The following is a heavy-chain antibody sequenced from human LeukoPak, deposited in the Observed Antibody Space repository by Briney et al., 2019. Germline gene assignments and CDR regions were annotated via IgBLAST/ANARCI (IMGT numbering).Heavy chain of an antibody. V-gene: IGHV3-23*01. J-gene: IGHJ4*02. Sequence: GGSLRLSCAASGFTFSSYAMSWVRQAPGKGLEWVSAISGSGGSTYYADSVKGRFTISRDNSKNTLYLQMNSLRAEDTAVYYCAKGPHDSSGYQGTALFDYWGQGTLVTVSS. CDR3: AKGPHDSSGYQGTALFDY. CDR1: GFTFSSYA. D-gene: IGHD3-22*01. CDR2: ISGSGGST.